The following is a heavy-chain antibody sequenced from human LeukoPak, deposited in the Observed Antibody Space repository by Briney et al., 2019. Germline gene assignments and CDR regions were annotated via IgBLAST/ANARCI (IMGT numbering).Heavy chain of an antibody. CDR3: ARDGIMTYAFDI. CDR2: IKQDGSVQ. V-gene: IGHV3-7*01. Sequence: PGGSLRLSCSASGFTFSSYWMSWVRQAPGKGLEWMANIKQDGSVQNYVDSVKGQFTISRDNAKDSLFLQLNNLRAEDTAVYFCARDGIMTYAFDIWGQGTKVTVSP. CDR1: GFTFSSYW. J-gene: IGHJ3*02. D-gene: IGHD1-1*01.